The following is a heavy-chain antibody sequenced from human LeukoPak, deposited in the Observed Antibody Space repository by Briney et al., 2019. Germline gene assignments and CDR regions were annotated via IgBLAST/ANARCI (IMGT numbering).Heavy chain of an antibody. CDR3: ARGPRDIVVVPAAIGWFDP. J-gene: IGHJ5*02. V-gene: IGHV3-48*01. Sequence: PGRSLRLSCVASGFTFSSYSMNWVRQAPGKGLEWVSYISSSSSTIYYAGSVRGRFTISRDNAKNSLYLQMNSLRAEDTAVYYCARGPRDIVVVPAAIGWFDPWGQGTLVTVSS. CDR1: GFTFSSYS. D-gene: IGHD2-2*01. CDR2: ISSSSSTI.